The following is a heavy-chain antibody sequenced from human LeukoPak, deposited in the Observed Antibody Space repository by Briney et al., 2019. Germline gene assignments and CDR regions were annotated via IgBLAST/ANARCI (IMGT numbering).Heavy chain of an antibody. CDR1: GGTFSSYA. CDR2: IIPIFGTA. D-gene: IGHD3-3*01. Sequence: SVKVSCKASGGTFSSYAISWVRQAPGQGLEWMGGIIPIFGTANYAQKFQGRVTITADESTSTAYMELSSLRSEDTAVYYCAGTIFGVSTRRFDYWGRGTLVTVSS. V-gene: IGHV1-69*01. J-gene: IGHJ4*02. CDR3: AGTIFGVSTRRFDY.